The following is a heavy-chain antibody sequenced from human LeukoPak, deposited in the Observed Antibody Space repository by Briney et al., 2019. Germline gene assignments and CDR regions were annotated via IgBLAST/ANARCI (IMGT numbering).Heavy chain of an antibody. CDR1: GFTFSSYW. V-gene: IGHV3-74*01. CDR2: INTDGSST. J-gene: IGHJ6*02. D-gene: IGHD3-10*01. CDR3: ARDWRITMVRGVINYYYGMDV. Sequence: PGGSLRLSCAASGFTFSSYWMHWVRQAPGKGLVWVSRINTDGSSTSYADSVKGRFTISRDNAKNTLYLQMNSLRAEDTAVYYCARDWRITMVRGVINYYYGMDVWSQGTTVTVSS.